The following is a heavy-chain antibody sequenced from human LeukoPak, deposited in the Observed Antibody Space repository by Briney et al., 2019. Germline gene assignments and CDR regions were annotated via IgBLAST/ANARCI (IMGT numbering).Heavy chain of an antibody. CDR3: AREDHSKYQY. V-gene: IGHV3-7*01. Sequence: PGGSLRLSCEASGFTFSDHWMTWVRQTPEKGLEWVASIKQDGSDTYYMDSMKGRFTISKDNARNSLYLQMNGLRAEDTALYYCAREDHSKYQYWGQGTLVTVSS. CDR2: IKQDGSDT. CDR1: GFTFSDHW. D-gene: IGHD4-11*01. J-gene: IGHJ4*02.